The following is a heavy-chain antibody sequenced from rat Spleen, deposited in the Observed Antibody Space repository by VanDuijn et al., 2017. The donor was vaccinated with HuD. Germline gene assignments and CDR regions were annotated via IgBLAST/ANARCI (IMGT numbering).Heavy chain of an antibody. CDR1: GFTFNNYW. D-gene: IGHD5-1*01. V-gene: IGHV5-31*01. CDR3: ARHPQLGAYWYFDF. Sequence: EVQLVESGGGLVQPGRSLKLSCVASGFTFNNYWMTWIRQAPGKGLEWVSSIDTDGSRTYYPDSVRGRFTISRDNAKNTLYLQMDSLRSEDTATYYCARHPQLGAYWYFDFWGPGTMVTVSS. CDR2: IDTDGSRT. J-gene: IGHJ1*01.